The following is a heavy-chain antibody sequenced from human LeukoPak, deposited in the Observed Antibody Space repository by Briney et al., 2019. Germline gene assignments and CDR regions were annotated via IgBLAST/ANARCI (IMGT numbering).Heavy chain of an antibody. CDR1: GGSVSSGSYY. Sequence: PSETLSLTCTVSGGSVSSGSYYWSWIRQPPGKGLEWIGYIYYSGSTNYNPPLKSRVTISVDTSKNQFSLKLSSVTAADTAVYYCARDFYGSGSPTPGYWGQGTLVTVSS. CDR2: IYYSGST. J-gene: IGHJ4*02. CDR3: ARDFYGSGSPTPGY. V-gene: IGHV4-61*01. D-gene: IGHD3-10*01.